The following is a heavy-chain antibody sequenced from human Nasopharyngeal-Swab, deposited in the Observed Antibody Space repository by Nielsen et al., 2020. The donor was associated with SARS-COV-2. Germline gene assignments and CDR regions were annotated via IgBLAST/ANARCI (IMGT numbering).Heavy chain of an antibody. CDR2: ISGSGGST. CDR1: GFTFSSYA. D-gene: IGHD3-10*01. V-gene: IGHV3-23*01. CDR3: AKTDTTMVRGVIKQ. J-gene: IGHJ4*02. Sequence: GESLKISCAASGFTFSSYAMSWVRQAPGKGLEWVSAISGSGGSTYYADSVKGRFTISRDNSKNTLYLQMNGLRAEDTAVYYCAKTDTTMVRGVIKQWGQGTLVTVSS.